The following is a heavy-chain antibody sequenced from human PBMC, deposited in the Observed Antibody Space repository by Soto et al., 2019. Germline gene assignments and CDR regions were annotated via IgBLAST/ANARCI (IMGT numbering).Heavy chain of an antibody. CDR1: GYNFISYW. D-gene: IGHD3-10*01. CDR3: ARQAYFGSGTYYSDY. Sequence: VESLKISCKASGYNFISYWIAWVLQMPVKVLEWMGIIYPGDSDATYSPSFEGQVTFSVDKSITTAYLQWISLKASDTAMYYCARQAYFGSGTYYSDYWGQGTQVTVSS. J-gene: IGHJ4*02. V-gene: IGHV5-51*01. CDR2: IYPGDSDA.